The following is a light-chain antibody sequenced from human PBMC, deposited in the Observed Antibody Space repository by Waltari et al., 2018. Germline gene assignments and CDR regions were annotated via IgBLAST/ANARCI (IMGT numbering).Light chain of an antibody. CDR2: EVS. V-gene: IGLV2-8*01. J-gene: IGLJ2*01. CDR3: CSSAGSNIL. Sequence: QSALTQPPSASGSPGQSVTISCTGTSSDVGGSNYVSWYQQHPGKAPKVMIYEVSKRPSGVPDRFSGSKSGITASLTVSGLQAEDEADYYCCSSAGSNILCGGGTKLTVL. CDR1: SSDVGGSNY.